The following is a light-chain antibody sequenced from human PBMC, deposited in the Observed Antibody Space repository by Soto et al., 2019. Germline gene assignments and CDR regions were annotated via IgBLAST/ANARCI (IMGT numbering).Light chain of an antibody. CDR3: QHRDNWSYI. Sequence: EIVLTQSPGTLSLSPGERATLSCRASQSVSSSYLAWYQQKPGQAPRLLIYGASSRATGIPDRFSGSGSGTDYTLTISSLEAEDFAVYYCQHRDNWSYIFGQGTKVEIK. CDR1: QSVSSSY. V-gene: IGKV3D-20*02. J-gene: IGKJ2*01. CDR2: GAS.